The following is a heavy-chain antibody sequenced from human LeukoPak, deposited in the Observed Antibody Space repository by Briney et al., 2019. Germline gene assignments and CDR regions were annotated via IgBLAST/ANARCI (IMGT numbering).Heavy chain of an antibody. D-gene: IGHD2-21*02. J-gene: IGHJ4*02. CDR3: AKDRLLNCRGDCYIFDY. CDR2: IRSNSGYI. Sequence: PGGSLRLSCAASGFTFSSYSMNWVRQAPGKGLEWVSSIRSNSGYIYYADSVKGRFTISRDNSKNTLYLQMNSLRADDTAVYYCAKDRLLNCRGDCYIFDYWGQGTVVTVSS. CDR1: GFTFSSYS. V-gene: IGHV3-21*04.